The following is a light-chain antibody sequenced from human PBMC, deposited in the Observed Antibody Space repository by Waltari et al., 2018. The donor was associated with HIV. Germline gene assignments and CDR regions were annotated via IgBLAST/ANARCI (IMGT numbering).Light chain of an antibody. CDR1: SSDVGSYNL. V-gene: IGLV2-23*02. J-gene: IGLJ1*01. CDR2: EVS. Sequence: QSALTQPASVSGSPGQSITISCTGTSSDVGSYNLVSWYQQYPGKVPKLMIYEVSKRPSGVSNRFSGSKSVNTASLTISGLQAEDEADYYCCSYAGSSTPFVFGTATKVTVL. CDR3: CSYAGSSTPFV.